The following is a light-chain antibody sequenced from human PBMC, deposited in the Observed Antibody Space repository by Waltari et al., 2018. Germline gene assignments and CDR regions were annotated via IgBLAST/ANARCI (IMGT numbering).Light chain of an antibody. J-gene: IGKJ1*01. V-gene: IGKV3D-20*01. CDR1: QSVSSGF. Sequence: EIVLMQPPATLSSSPGDRATISCGASQSVSSGFLAWYQQKPGLAPRLLIYDTSTRATGVPDRFRGSGSGREFALSISRLEPEDFAVYYCQQYGDSPRTFGQGTKVEIK. CDR3: QQYGDSPRT. CDR2: DTS.